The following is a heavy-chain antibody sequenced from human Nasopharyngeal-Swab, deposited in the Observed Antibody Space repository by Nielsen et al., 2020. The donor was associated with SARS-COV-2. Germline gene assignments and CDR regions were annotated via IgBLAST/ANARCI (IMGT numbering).Heavy chain of an antibody. D-gene: IGHD5-24*01. J-gene: IGHJ6*03. V-gene: IGHV4-59*01. CDR2: IYYSGST. Sequence: WIRQPPGKGLEWIGYIYYSGSTNYNPSLKSRVTISVDTSKNQFSLKLSSVTAADTAVYYCARDRRDGYNYYYYYYMDVWGKGTTVTVFS. CDR3: ARDRRDGYNYYYYYYMDV.